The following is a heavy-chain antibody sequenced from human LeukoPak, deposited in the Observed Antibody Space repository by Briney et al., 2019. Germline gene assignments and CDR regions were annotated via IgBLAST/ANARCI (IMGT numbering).Heavy chain of an antibody. Sequence: GGSLRLSCAASGFTFSNYNMNWVRQAPGKGLEWVSSITSSSTYIYYADSVQGRFTISRDNAKNSLYLQMNSLRAEDTAVYYCARDLQDIVVVVAATPAYLDYWGQGTLVTVSS. CDR1: GFTFSNYN. D-gene: IGHD2-15*01. J-gene: IGHJ4*02. V-gene: IGHV3-21*01. CDR2: ITSSSTYI. CDR3: ARDLQDIVVVVAATPAYLDY.